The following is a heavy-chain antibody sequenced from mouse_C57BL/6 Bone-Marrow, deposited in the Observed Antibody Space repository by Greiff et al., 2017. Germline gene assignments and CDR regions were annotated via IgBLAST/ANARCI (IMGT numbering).Heavy chain of an antibody. CDR3: AGDRGYYGSSFYGYFDV. D-gene: IGHD1-1*01. Sequence: ESGPGLVKPSQSLFLTCSITGFPITSGYYWIWIRQSPGKPLEWMGYITHSGETFYNPSLQSPISITRETSENQFFLQLNSVTTEDTAMYYCAGDRGYYGSSFYGYFDVWGTGTTVTVSS. V-gene: IGHV12-3*01. CDR2: ITHSGET. J-gene: IGHJ1*03. CDR1: GFPITSGYY.